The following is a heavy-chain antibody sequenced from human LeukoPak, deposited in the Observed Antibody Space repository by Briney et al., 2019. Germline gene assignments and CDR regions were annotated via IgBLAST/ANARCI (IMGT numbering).Heavy chain of an antibody. Sequence: GGSLRLSCAASGFTFSSYAMSWVRQAPGKGLEWVSAISGSGGSTYYADSVKGRFTISRDNAKNSLYLQMNSLRAEDTAVYYCARDLQLLWAGVYWGQGTLVTVSS. V-gene: IGHV3-23*01. CDR3: ARDLQLLWAGVY. J-gene: IGHJ4*02. CDR1: GFTFSSYA. D-gene: IGHD2-2*01. CDR2: ISGSGGST.